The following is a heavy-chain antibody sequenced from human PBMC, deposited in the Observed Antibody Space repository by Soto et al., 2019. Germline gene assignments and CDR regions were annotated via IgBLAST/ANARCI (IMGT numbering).Heavy chain of an antibody. D-gene: IGHD3-3*01. CDR3: AKKVSELNPLDC. CDR1: GFTFSTYV. V-gene: IGHV3-23*01. CDR2: ILGGGAST. J-gene: IGHJ4*02. Sequence: PGGSLRLSCAASGFTFSTYVMNWVRQPPGQGLEWVSRILGGGASTYYAYSVRGRFTISRDNSKNTLYLQMNSVTVEDTAVYYCAKKVSELNPLDCWGRGAVVSVSS.